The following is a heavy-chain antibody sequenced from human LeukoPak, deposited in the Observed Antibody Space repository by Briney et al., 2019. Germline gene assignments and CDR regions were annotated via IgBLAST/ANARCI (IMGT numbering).Heavy chain of an antibody. D-gene: IGHD3-22*01. Sequence: GGSLRLSCAASGFTFSSYCMNWVRQAPGKGLEWVSSISSSSSYIYYADSVKGRFTISRDNSKNTLYLQMNSLRAEDTAVYYCARDQYYYDSSGYYYSFGFDYWGQGTLVTVSS. CDR2: ISSSSSYI. V-gene: IGHV3-21*01. J-gene: IGHJ4*02. CDR1: GFTFSSYC. CDR3: ARDQYYYDSSGYYYSFGFDY.